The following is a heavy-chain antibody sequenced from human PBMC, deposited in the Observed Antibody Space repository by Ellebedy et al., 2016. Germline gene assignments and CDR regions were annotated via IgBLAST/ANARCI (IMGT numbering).Heavy chain of an antibody. D-gene: IGHD3-3*01. Sequence: GESLKISCAASGFTFSSYGMHWVRQAPGKGLEWVAVISYDGSNKYYADSVKGRFTISRDNSKNTLYLQMNSLRAEDTAVYYCARPITAEWLLYTDYYYGMDVWGQGTTVTVSS. CDR1: GFTFSSYG. V-gene: IGHV3-30*03. CDR2: ISYDGSNK. J-gene: IGHJ6*02. CDR3: ARPITAEWLLYTDYYYGMDV.